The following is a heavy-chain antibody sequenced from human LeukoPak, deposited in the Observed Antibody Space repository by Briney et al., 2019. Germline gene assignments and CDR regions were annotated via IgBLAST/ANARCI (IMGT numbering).Heavy chain of an antibody. Sequence: SETLSLTCTVSGVSMSSSSYYWGWIRQSPGKGLEWIGSIYYSGANHYNPSLKSRVTMSVDTSKNQFSVKLTSVTATDTEVYYCVRVRGYWLVRGYLDYWGQGTQVTVSS. V-gene: IGHV4-39*02. CDR3: VRVRGYWLVRGYLDY. CDR1: GVSMSSSSYY. CDR2: IYYSGAN. D-gene: IGHD6-19*01. J-gene: IGHJ4*02.